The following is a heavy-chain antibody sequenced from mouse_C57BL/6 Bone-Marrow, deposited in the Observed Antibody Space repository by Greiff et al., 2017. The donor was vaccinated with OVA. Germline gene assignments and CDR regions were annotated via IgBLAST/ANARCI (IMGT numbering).Heavy chain of an antibody. CDR1: GYTFTSYW. CDR2: LNPSNGGT. Sequence: QVQLKQPGTELVKPGASVKLSCKASGYTFTSYWMHWVKQRPGQGLAWIGNLNPSNGGTNSNEKFKSKATLTVDKSSSTAYMQLSGLTSEDSAVYYCATYFRFAYWGQGTLVTVSA. CDR3: ATYFRFAY. V-gene: IGHV1-53*01. J-gene: IGHJ3*01. D-gene: IGHD2-10*01.